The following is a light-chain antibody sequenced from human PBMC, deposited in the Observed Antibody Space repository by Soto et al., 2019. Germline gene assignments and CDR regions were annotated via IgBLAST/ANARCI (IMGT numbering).Light chain of an antibody. J-gene: IGKJ1*01. CDR1: QSVSSSY. CDR3: HQYSSSPPWT. CDR2: GAS. Sequence: EIVLTQSPGTLSLSPGERATLSCRASQSVSSSYLAWYQQKPGQAPRLLIYGASSRATGIPDRFSGSGSGTDFTLTIIILEPEEFAVYYCHQYSSSPPWTFGQGTKVEIK. V-gene: IGKV3-20*01.